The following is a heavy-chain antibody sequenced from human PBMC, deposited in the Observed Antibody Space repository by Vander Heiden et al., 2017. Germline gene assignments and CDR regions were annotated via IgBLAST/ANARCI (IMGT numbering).Heavy chain of an antibody. CDR2: IGTSSSNI. CDR3: ARRVVGAPRAFDI. D-gene: IGHD1-26*01. CDR1: GFTFSSYS. Sequence: EVQLVESGGGLVQPGGSLRLSCAASGFTFSSYSMNWVRQAPGKGLEWVSYIGTSSSNIYYADSVKGRFTISRDNAKNSLYLQMNRLRAEDTAVYYCARRVVGAPRAFDIWGQGTMVTVSS. V-gene: IGHV3-48*01. J-gene: IGHJ3*02.